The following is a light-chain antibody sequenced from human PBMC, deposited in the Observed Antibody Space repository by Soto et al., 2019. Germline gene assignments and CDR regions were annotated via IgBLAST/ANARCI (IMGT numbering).Light chain of an antibody. J-gene: IGLJ1*01. CDR2: EVS. Sequence: QSVLTPPLSASVSAGQSAAFSSTGTSTDVGGYNYVSWYQQHPGKAPKLMSYEVSKRPSGVPDRCSGSKSGNTASLTVSGLQAEDEADYYCSSYAGNNIHYVFGTGTKVTV. CDR3: SSYAGNNIHYV. CDR1: STDVGGYNY. V-gene: IGLV2-8*01.